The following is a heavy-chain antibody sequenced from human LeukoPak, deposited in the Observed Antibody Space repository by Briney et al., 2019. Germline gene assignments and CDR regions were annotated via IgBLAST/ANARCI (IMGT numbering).Heavy chain of an antibody. D-gene: IGHD5-24*01. Sequence: GESLKTSCKTSGFNFTIFWIGWVRQRPGKGLEWMGIIFPRDSDTRYRPSFQGQVTISVDKSTSTAYLQWSSLKASDTAVYYCARQSVLATDYWGQGTLVTVSS. CDR1: GFNFTIFW. CDR3: ARQSVLATDY. V-gene: IGHV5-51*01. CDR2: IFPRDSDT. J-gene: IGHJ4*02.